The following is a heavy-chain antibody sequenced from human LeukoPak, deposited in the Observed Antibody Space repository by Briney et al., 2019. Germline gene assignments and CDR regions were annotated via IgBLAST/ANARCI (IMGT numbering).Heavy chain of an antibody. CDR1: GFTFSSYT. CDR3: ARIITLHYYDSSSYSSPFDY. V-gene: IGHV3-30*04. CDR2: ISYDGSKQ. Sequence: GGSLRLSCAASGFTFSSYTMYWVRQTPGKGLEWVAVISYDGSKQYYADSVKGRFTVSRDNSKNTLYLEVNSLRAEDTATYYCARIITLHYYDSSSYSSPFDYWGQGTLVTVSS. D-gene: IGHD3-22*01. J-gene: IGHJ4*02.